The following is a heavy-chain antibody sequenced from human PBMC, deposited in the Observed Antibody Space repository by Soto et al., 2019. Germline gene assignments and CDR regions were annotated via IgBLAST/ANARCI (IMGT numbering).Heavy chain of an antibody. Sequence: ASVKVSCKASGYTFTSYAMHWVRQAPGQRLEWMGWINAGNGNTKYSQKFQGRVTITRDTSASTAYMELSSLRSEDTAVYYCASRYYVFWSGYYPPYYYGMDVWGQGTTVTVPS. CDR1: GYTFTSYA. CDR2: INAGNGNT. CDR3: ASRYYVFWSGYYPPYYYGMDV. J-gene: IGHJ6*02. V-gene: IGHV1-3*01. D-gene: IGHD3-3*01.